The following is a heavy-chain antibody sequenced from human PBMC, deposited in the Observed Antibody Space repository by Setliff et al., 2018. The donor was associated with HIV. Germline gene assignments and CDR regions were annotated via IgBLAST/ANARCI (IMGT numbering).Heavy chain of an antibody. V-gene: IGHV1-46*01. Sequence: ASVKVSCKASGYTLTSYYMHWVRQAPGQGLEWMGMINPSGGSTSYAQKFQGRVTMTRDTSTSTVYMELSSLRSEDTAVYYCARRVAGTVYYYGMDVWGQGTTVTSP. J-gene: IGHJ6*02. D-gene: IGHD6-19*01. CDR3: ARRVAGTVYYYGMDV. CDR1: GYTLTSYY. CDR2: INPSGGST.